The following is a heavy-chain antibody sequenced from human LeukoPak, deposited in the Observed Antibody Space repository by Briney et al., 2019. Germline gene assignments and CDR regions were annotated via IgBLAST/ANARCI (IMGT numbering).Heavy chain of an antibody. CDR3: AKDSGIPPLKYYYYYYGMDV. V-gene: IGHV3-9*01. D-gene: IGHD2-21*01. CDR2: ISWNSGSI. Sequence: GGSLRLSCAASGFTFSSYAMSWVRQAPGKGLEWVSGISWNSGSIGYADSVKGRFTISRDNAKNSLYLQMNSLRAEDTALYYCAKDSGIPPLKYYYYYYGMDVWGQGTTVTVSS. CDR1: GFTFSSYA. J-gene: IGHJ6*02.